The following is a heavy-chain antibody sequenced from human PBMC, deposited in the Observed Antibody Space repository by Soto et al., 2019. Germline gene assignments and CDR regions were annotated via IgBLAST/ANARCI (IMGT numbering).Heavy chain of an antibody. Sequence: QVQLVESGGGVVQPGRSLRLSCAASGFTFSSYVMHWVRQAPGKGLEWVALMSYDGSRRYYAESVKGRFTISRDNSKNTLFLQMNSLRTEATAIYYCARDSMFSGYANWYFDLWGRGTLATVSS. D-gene: IGHD3-22*01. CDR1: GFTFSSYV. J-gene: IGHJ2*01. V-gene: IGHV3-30-3*01. CDR3: ARDSMFSGYANWYFDL. CDR2: MSYDGSRR.